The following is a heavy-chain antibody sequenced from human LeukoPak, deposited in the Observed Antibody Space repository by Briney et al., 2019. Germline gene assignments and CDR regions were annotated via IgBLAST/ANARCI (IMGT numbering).Heavy chain of an antibody. V-gene: IGHV4-4*07. CDR3: ARSWAAKWELSGQFDS. CDR1: GGSMNNYY. J-gene: IGHJ4*02. D-gene: IGHD1-26*01. CDR2: VFSRGTT. Sequence: SETLSLTCTVSGGSMNNYYWNWIRQSPEKGLEWIGFVFSRGTTNFNPSFKSRLTMSIDTSKNQFSLRLSSVTAADTAVYFCARSWAAKWELSGQFDSWGQGRLVSVSS.